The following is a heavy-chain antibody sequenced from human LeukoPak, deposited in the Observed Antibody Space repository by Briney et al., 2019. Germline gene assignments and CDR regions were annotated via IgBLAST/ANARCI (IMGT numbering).Heavy chain of an antibody. Sequence: GGSLRLSCAASAFSLSAYNMNWVRQAAGKGLEWASSISYTGTYIYYADSVKGRFTISRDNAQNSLYLQMNSPRAEDTAIYYCVRDRGTYRPIDYWGQGTLVTVSS. CDR3: VRDRGTYRPIDY. CDR2: ISYTGTYI. J-gene: IGHJ4*02. V-gene: IGHV3-21*04. CDR1: AFSLSAYN. D-gene: IGHD1-26*01.